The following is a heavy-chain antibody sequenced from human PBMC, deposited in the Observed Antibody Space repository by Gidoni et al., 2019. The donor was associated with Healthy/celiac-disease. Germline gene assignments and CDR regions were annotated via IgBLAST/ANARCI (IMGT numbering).Heavy chain of an antibody. CDR1: GYSISSGYY. CDR3: ARDDSPYSSSPSFDY. V-gene: IGHV4-38-2*02. CDR2: IYHSGST. D-gene: IGHD6-6*01. Sequence: QVQLQESGPGLVKPSETLSLTCAVSGYSISSGYYWGWIRQPPGKGLEWIGSIYHSGSTYYNPSLKSRVTISVDTSKNQFSLKLSSVTAADTAVYYCARDDSPYSSSPSFDYWGQGTLVTVSS. J-gene: IGHJ4*02.